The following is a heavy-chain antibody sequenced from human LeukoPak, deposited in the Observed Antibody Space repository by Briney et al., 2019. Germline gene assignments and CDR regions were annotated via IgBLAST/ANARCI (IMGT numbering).Heavy chain of an antibody. CDR1: GFTFSSYG. J-gene: IGHJ4*02. D-gene: IGHD3-9*01. V-gene: IGHV3-30*03. CDR3: ARGGGVDILTGFQY. CDR2: ISYDGSNK. Sequence: PGGSLRLSCAASGFTFSSYGMHWVRQAPGKGLEWVAVISYDGSNKYYADSVKGRFTISRDNSKNTLYLQMNSLRAEDTAVYYCARGGGVDILTGFQYWGQGTLVTVSS.